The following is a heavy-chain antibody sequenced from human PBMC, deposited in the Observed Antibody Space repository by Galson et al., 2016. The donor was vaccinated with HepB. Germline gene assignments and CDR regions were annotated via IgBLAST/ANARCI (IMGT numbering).Heavy chain of an antibody. V-gene: IGHV4-39*01. J-gene: IGHJ6*02. CDR3: ARSYNWNYFYAMDV. CDR2: VYYNGST. Sequence: IRQPPGKGLEWIGNVYYNGSTYYNPSLKSRVTISVDTSRNRISLKLSSVTAADTAVYYCARSYNWNYFYAMDVWGQGTTVTVPS. D-gene: IGHD1-20*01.